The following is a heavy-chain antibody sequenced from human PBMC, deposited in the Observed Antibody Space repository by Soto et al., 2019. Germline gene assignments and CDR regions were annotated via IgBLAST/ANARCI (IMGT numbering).Heavy chain of an antibody. CDR2: IYAGGST. CDR1: GFSVTTTY. D-gene: IGHD6-13*01. CDR3: ARGTWGISWPNFFDF. V-gene: IGHV3-53*01. Sequence: GGSLRLSCTAPGFSVTTTYMSWVRQAPGKGLEWVSLIYAGGSTSYADSVKGRFTVSRDNSNNTLFLQLNSLRVEDTAVYYCARGTWGISWPNFFDFWGQGVLVTVSS. J-gene: IGHJ4*02.